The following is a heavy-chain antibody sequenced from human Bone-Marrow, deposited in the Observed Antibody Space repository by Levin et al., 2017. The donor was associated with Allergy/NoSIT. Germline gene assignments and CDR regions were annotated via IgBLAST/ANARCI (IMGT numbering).Heavy chain of an antibody. CDR2: ISGSGGST. V-gene: IGHV3-23*01. J-gene: IGHJ2*01. CDR1: GFTFSSYA. D-gene: IGHD2-2*01. CDR3: AKDPRERYCSSTSCTFPWYFDL. Sequence: GGSLRLSCAASGFTFSSYAMSWVRQAPGKGLEWVSAISGSGGSTYYADSVKGRFTISRDNSKNTLYLQMNSLRAEDTAVYYCAKDPRERYCSSTSCTFPWYFDLWGRGTLVTVSS.